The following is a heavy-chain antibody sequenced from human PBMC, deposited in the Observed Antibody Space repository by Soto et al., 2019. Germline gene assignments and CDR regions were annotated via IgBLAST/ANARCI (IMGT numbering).Heavy chain of an antibody. CDR3: ANTVGVAVMSYYHQAMEV. V-gene: IGHV2-5*02. CDR2: ISWDDDK. D-gene: IGHD1-26*01. Sequence: QITLMASGPTMVKPTQTLTLTCTFSGISLSTSGVGVDWIRQPQGKALEWLALISWDDDKRYRPSLKSRLTINKDSATIQVVLTLTNLDPADTATYFCANTVGVAVMSYYHQAMEVRGHGTKLTVYS. CDR1: GISLSTSGVG. J-gene: IGHJ6*02.